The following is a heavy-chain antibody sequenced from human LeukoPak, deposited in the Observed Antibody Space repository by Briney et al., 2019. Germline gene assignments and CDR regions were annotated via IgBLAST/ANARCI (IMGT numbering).Heavy chain of an antibody. Sequence: GGSLRLSCAASGFTFSSYSMNWVRKAPGKGLEWVSSISSSSSYIYYGDSVKGRFTISRDNAKDSLYLQMNSPRAEDTAVYYCARDYEIYWGQGTLVTVSS. J-gene: IGHJ4*02. D-gene: IGHD5-12*01. V-gene: IGHV3-21*01. CDR2: ISSSSSYI. CDR3: ARDYEIY. CDR1: GFTFSSYS.